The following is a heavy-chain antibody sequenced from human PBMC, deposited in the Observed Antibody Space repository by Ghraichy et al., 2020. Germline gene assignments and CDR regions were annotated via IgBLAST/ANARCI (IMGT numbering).Heavy chain of an antibody. V-gene: IGHV4-59*01. D-gene: IGHD4-23*01. CDR1: GGSISSYY. CDR2: IYYSGST. J-gene: IGHJ3*02. Sequence: SQTLSLTCTVSGGSISSYYWSWIRQPPGKGLEWIGYIYYSGSTNYNPSLKSRVTISVDTSKNQFSLKLSSVTAADTAVYYCARNGGNSDFDIWGQGTMVTVSS. CDR3: ARNGGNSDFDI.